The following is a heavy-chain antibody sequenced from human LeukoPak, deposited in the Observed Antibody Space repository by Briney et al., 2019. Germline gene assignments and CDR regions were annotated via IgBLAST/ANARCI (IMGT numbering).Heavy chain of an antibody. CDR2: IDGSGNSI. Sequence: TGGSPRLSCAASGFTFNIYEFNWVRQAPGKGLEWLSYIDGSGNSIYYADSVKGRFTISRDNAKNSLYLQMSSLRADDTAVYYCARECLTCGGDSYDYWGQGALVTVST. V-gene: IGHV3-48*03. CDR1: GFTFNIYE. CDR3: ARECLTCGGDSYDY. D-gene: IGHD2-21*01. J-gene: IGHJ4*02.